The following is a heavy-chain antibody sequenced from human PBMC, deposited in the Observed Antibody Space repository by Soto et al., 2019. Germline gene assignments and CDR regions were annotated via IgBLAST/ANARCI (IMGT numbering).Heavy chain of an antibody. Sequence: EVRLVESGGGLVQPGGSLRLSCAASGFRLSNNVMHWVRQAPGKGLVWVSRISPDESDTSYADSVKGRFTISRDNAENTLSLQMNSLRADDTAVYYCARDLDWILYDYWGQGTLVTVSS. J-gene: IGHJ4*02. CDR1: GFRLSNNV. CDR3: ARDLDWILYDY. V-gene: IGHV3-74*01. CDR2: ISPDESDT. D-gene: IGHD3-9*01.